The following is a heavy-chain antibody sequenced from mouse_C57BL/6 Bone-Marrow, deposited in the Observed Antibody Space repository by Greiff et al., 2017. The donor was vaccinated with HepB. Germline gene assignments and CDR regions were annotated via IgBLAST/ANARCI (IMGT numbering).Heavy chain of an antibody. CDR1: GYTFTDYY. CDR3: ARALVYYSNLWYFDV. Sequence: VHLVESGPELVKPGASVKISCKASGYTFTDYYINWVKQRPGQGLEWIGWIFPGSGSTYYNEKFKGKATLTVDKSSSTAYMLLSSLTSEDSAVYFCARALVYYSNLWYFDVWGTGTTVTVSS. V-gene: IGHV1-75*01. CDR2: IFPGSGST. D-gene: IGHD2-5*01. J-gene: IGHJ1*03.